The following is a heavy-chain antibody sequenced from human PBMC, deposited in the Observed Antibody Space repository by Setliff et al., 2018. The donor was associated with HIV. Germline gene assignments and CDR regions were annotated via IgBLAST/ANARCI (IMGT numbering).Heavy chain of an antibody. CDR1: GGSISSSSYY. D-gene: IGHD5-18*01. V-gene: IGHV4-39*01. CDR3: ARVAWRLRYFDY. CDR2: IYYSGST. Sequence: KPSETLSLTCTVSGGSISSSSYYWGWIRQPPGKGLEWIGSIYYSGSTYYNPSLKSRVTISVDTSKNQFSLKLSSVTAADTAVYYCARVAWRLRYFDYWGQGTLVTVSS. J-gene: IGHJ4*02.